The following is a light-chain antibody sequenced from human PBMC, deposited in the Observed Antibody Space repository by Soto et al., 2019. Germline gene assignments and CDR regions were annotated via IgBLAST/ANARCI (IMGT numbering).Light chain of an antibody. V-gene: IGKV3-11*01. Sequence: EIVLTQSPVTLSLSPGERATLSCRASQSVGSDLAWYQQKPGQAPRLLIYDASTRATDIPARFSGSGSGTDFTLTISSLETEDFAVYYCQQRNNWLTFGGGTKVEIK. CDR2: DAS. CDR1: QSVGSD. J-gene: IGKJ4*01. CDR3: QQRNNWLT.